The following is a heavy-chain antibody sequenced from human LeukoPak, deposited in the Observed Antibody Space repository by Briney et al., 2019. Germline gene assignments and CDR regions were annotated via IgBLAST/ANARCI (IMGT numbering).Heavy chain of an antibody. D-gene: IGHD4-17*01. CDR3: ARESETYGAFDL. Sequence: PGGSLRLSCAASGFTVSTTFMSWVRQAPGTGLEWVSVIYRGGDTYYADSVKGRFTISRDNSKNTLSLQMNNLTAADTAVYYCARESETYGAFDLWGQGTLVTVSS. CDR1: GFTVSTTF. J-gene: IGHJ4*02. V-gene: IGHV3-66*01. CDR2: IYRGGDT.